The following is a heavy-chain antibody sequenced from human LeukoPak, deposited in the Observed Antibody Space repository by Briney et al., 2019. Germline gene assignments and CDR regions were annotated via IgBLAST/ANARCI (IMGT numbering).Heavy chain of an antibody. Sequence: PSETLSLTCTVSGGSISSSSYYWGWIRQPPGKGLEWIGSIYYSGSTYYSPSLKSRVTISVDTSKNQFSLKLSSVTAADTAVYYCARESLYYYDSSGYYDRWGFDYWGQGTLVTVSS. J-gene: IGHJ4*02. CDR2: IYYSGST. CDR3: ARESLYYYDSSGYYDRWGFDY. D-gene: IGHD3-22*01. V-gene: IGHV4-39*01. CDR1: GGSISSSSYY.